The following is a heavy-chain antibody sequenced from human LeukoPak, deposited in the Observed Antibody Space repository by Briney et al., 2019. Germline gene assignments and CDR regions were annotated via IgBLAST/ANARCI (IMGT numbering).Heavy chain of an antibody. Sequence: SETLSLTCTVSGYSIRSGFYWGWIRQPPGKGLEWIGNIYHSGITYYTPSLKSRVTISVDTSKNQFYLKLSSVNAADTAVYYCVRDRHWTNDWVFDYWGQGTLVTVSS. CDR3: VRDRHWTNDWVFDY. CDR2: IYHSGIT. V-gene: IGHV4-38-2*02. D-gene: IGHD1/OR15-1a*01. J-gene: IGHJ4*02. CDR1: GYSIRSGFY.